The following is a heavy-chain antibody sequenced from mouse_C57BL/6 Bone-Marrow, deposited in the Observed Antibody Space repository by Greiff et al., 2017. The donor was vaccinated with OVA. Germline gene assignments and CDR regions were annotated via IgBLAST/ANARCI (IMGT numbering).Heavy chain of an antibody. CDR1: GYTFTSYD. Sequence: QVQLKQSGPELVKPGASVKLSCKASGYTFTSYDINWVKQRPGQGLEWIGWISPRDGSTKYNEKFKGKATLTVDTSSSTAYMELHSLTSEDSAVYFCARGEGSKEFAYWGQGTLVTVSA. CDR2: ISPRDGST. V-gene: IGHV1-85*01. CDR3: ARGEGSKEFAY. J-gene: IGHJ3*01. D-gene: IGHD1-1*01.